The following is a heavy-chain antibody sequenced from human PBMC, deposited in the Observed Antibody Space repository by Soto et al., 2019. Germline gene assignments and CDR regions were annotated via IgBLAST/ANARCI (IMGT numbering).Heavy chain of an antibody. CDR3: ARDFTQVGPLDF. CDR1: GFIFSSFA. Sequence: GGSLRLSCAASGFIFSSFALHWVRQAPGKGLEWVAVIRYDGTEKYNGDSVKGRFTISRDNSKNTVYLEMTSLKAEDTAVYYCARDFTQVGPLDFWGQGTLVTVSS. V-gene: IGHV3-33*01. CDR2: IRYDGTEK. J-gene: IGHJ4*02. D-gene: IGHD1-26*01.